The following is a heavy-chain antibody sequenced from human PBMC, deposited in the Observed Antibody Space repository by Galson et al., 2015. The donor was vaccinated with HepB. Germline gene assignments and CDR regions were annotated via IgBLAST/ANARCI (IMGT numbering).Heavy chain of an antibody. CDR2: IKEDGNEK. CDR3: ARDQGYSYDKSGYPLDY. D-gene: IGHD3-22*01. J-gene: IGHJ4*02. CDR1: GFTFSNYW. Sequence: LRLSCAASGFTFSNYWMSWVRQAPGKGLEWVANIKEDGNEKYYVDSVKGRFTISRDNAKNSLYLQMNSLRVEDTALYYCARDQGYSYDKSGYPLDYWGQGTRVTVSS. V-gene: IGHV3-7*03.